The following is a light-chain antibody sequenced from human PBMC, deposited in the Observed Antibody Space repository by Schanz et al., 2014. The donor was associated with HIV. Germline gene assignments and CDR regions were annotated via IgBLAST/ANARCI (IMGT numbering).Light chain of an antibody. CDR1: SADIGGYSF. CDR3: SSYTSSSTLE. J-gene: IGLJ2*01. V-gene: IGLV2-8*01. Sequence: QSALTQPPSASGSLGQSVTISCTGSSADIGGYSFVSWYQQHPGKAPKLIIYEVTKRASGVPDRFSGSKSDNTASLTVSGLQAEDEADYYCSSYTSSSTLEFGGGTKLTVL. CDR2: EVT.